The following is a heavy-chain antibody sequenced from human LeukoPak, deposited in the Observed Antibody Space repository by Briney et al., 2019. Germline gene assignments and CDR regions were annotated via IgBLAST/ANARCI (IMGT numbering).Heavy chain of an antibody. Sequence: SETLSLTCAVCRGSFSAFPWNELGQPRARGVDWIGESSHRGRTTYILSLISRVIISLDASQYQFSLIFTPVPAAAPALYYLARGLVVKFPYMDVWGQGATVTVSS. D-gene: IGHD3-9*01. CDR2: SSHRGRT. CDR3: ARGLVVKFPYMDV. CDR1: RGSFSAFP. V-gene: IGHV4-34*01. J-gene: IGHJ6*03.